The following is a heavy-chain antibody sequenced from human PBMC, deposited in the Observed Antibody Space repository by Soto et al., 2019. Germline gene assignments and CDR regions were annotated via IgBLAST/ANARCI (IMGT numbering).Heavy chain of an antibody. D-gene: IGHD2-15*01. CDR2: IIPIFGTA. J-gene: IGHJ5*02. V-gene: IGHV1-69*01. Sequence: QVQLVQSGAEVKKPGSSVKVSCTASGGTFSSYAISWVRQAPGQGLEWMGGIIPIFGTANYAQKFQGRVTITADESTSTAYMELSSLRSEDTAVYYCARGRRLGYCSGGSCGNNWFDPWGQGTLVTVSS. CDR1: GGTFSSYA. CDR3: ARGRRLGYCSGGSCGNNWFDP.